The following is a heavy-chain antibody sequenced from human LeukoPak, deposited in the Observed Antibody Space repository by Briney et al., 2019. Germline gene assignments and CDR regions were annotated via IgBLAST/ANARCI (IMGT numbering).Heavy chain of an antibody. V-gene: IGHV4-31*03. CDR2: IYYGGST. CDR3: ARAPSSMREATSHFDY. Sequence: SQTLSLICTVSSSSISSGCYYSSWIRQHPGTGLEWIRYIYYGGSTYYNPSLKSRVTMSIGTSKNQCSLKLSPVPAADTAVYYCARAPSSMREATSHFDYWGQGTLVTVSS. J-gene: IGHJ4*02. CDR1: SSSISSGCYY. D-gene: IGHD5-12*01.